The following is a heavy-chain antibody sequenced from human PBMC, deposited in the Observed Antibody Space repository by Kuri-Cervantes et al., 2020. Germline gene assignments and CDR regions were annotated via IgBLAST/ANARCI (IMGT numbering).Heavy chain of an antibody. CDR2: IIAGNGNT. CDR3: AADPPPAIVGATTIYYYYGMDV. CDR1: GYTFTSYA. Sequence: ASVKVSCKASGYTFTSYAMHWVRQAPGQRLEWMGWIIAGNGNTKYSQKFQGRVTITRDTSATTAYMELSSLRSEDTAVYYCAADPPPAIVGATTIYYYYGMDVWGQGTTVTVSS. V-gene: IGHV1-3*01. J-gene: IGHJ6*02. D-gene: IGHD1-26*01.